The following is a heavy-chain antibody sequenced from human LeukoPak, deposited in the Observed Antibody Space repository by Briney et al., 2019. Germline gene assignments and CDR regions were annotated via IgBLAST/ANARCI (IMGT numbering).Heavy chain of an antibody. CDR3: AKVTTGGIIAAAGSDY. Sequence: GGSLRLSCAASGFTFSSYGMHWVRQAPGKGLEWVAFIRYDGSNKYYADSVKGRFTISRDNSKNTLYLQMNSLRAEDTAVYYCAKVTTGGIIAAAGSDYWGQGTLVTVSS. V-gene: IGHV3-30*02. D-gene: IGHD6-13*01. CDR1: GFTFSSYG. J-gene: IGHJ4*02. CDR2: IRYDGSNK.